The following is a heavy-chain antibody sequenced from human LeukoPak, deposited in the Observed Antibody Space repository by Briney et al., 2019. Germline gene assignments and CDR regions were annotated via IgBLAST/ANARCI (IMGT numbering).Heavy chain of an antibody. CDR2: IYYSGST. V-gene: IGHV4-39*01. J-gene: IGHJ5*02. Sequence: PSETLSLTCTVSGGSLSSRSYYWGWIRQPPGKGLEWIGSIYYSGSTYYNPSLKGRVTISVDPSKNQFSLKLTSVTAADTAVYYCARHDVVVVPAAIFYNWFDPWGQGTLVTVSS. D-gene: IGHD2-2*01. CDR1: GGSLSSRSYY. CDR3: ARHDVVVVPAAIFYNWFDP.